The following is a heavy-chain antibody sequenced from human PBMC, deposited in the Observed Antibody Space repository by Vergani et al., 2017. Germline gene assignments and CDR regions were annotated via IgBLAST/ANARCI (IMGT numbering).Heavy chain of an antibody. J-gene: IGHJ6*02. V-gene: IGHV4-59*13. D-gene: IGHD3-9*01. CDR1: GGSFNTYY. CDR2: IYSTGST. Sequence: QVQLEESGPGLVKPSETLSLTCTVSGGSFNTYYWSWIRQSPGKGLEWIGYIYSTGSTNYNPSLNSRFTMSVDTSKNQFSLKLRSVTAADTAVYFCARVMYRDEASTGYRLEGMDIWGQGTKVTISS. CDR3: ARVMYRDEASTGYRLEGMDI.